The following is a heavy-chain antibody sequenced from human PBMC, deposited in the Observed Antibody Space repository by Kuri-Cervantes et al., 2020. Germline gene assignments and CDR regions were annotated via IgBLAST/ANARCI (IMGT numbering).Heavy chain of an antibody. D-gene: IGHD4-11*01. CDR1: GGSISSYY. Sequence: ESLKISCTVSGGSISSYYWSWIRQPPGKGLEWIGYIYYSGSTNYNPSLKSRVTISVDTSKNQFSLKLSSVTAADTAVYYCARGLTGHRYYYYYYMDVWGKGTTVTVSS. V-gene: IGHV4-59*12. CDR3: ARGLTGHRYYYYYYMDV. CDR2: IYYSGST. J-gene: IGHJ6*03.